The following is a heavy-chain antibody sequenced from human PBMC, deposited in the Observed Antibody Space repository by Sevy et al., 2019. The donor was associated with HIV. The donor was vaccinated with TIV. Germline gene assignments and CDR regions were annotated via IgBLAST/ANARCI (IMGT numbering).Heavy chain of an antibody. Sequence: GGSLRLSCAVSGFSFDSYGMTWVRQAPGKGLEWVSYISSSSSTIYYADSVKGRFTISRDNAKNSLYLQMNSLRDEDTAVYYCARVLGYGDSRPYWGQGTLVTVSS. CDR2: ISSSSSTI. CDR1: GFSFDSYG. CDR3: ARVLGYGDSRPY. V-gene: IGHV3-48*02. D-gene: IGHD4-17*01. J-gene: IGHJ4*02.